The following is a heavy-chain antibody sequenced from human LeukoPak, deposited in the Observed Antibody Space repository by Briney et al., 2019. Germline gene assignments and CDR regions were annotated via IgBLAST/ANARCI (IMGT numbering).Heavy chain of an antibody. J-gene: IGHJ5*02. V-gene: IGHV1-69*13. CDR1: GGTLSSYA. CDR2: IIPIFGTA. D-gene: IGHD2-2*01. CDR3: AREPAAANWFDP. Sequence: GASVKVSCKASGGTLSSYAISWVRQAPGQGLEWMGGIIPIFGTANYAQKFQGRVTITADESTSTAYMELSSLRSEDTAAYYCAREPAAANWFDPWGQGTLVTVSS.